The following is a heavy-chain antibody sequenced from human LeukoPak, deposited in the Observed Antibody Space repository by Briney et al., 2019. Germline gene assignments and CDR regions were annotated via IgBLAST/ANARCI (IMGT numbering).Heavy chain of an antibody. V-gene: IGHV4-39*07. D-gene: IGHD2/OR15-2a*01. CDR1: GGSISSSSYY. J-gene: IGHJ5*02. CDR3: ARYLYWFDP. Sequence: PSETLSLTCTVSGGSISSSSYYWGWIRQPPGKGLEWIGTIYYGGSSYYNPSLKSRVTISVDTSKNQFSLKLSSVTAADTAVYYCARYLYWFDPWGQGTLVTVSS. CDR2: IYYGGSS.